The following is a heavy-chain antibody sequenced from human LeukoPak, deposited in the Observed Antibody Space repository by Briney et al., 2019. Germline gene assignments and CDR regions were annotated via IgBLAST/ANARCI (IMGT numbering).Heavy chain of an antibody. CDR3: ASGAGWESGY. CDR1: GSTSSRNF. Sequence: GGSLRLSCAVSGSTSSRNFMSWVRQTPEKGLEWVANIDQDGSEKNYVDSVKGRFTISRDNAKNSLLLQMNSLRAEDTAIYYCASGAGWESGYWGQGTLVTVSS. D-gene: IGHD1-26*01. J-gene: IGHJ4*02. CDR2: IDQDGSEK. V-gene: IGHV3-7*01.